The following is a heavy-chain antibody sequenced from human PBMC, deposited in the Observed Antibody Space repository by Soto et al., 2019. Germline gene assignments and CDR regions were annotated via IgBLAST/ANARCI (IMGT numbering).Heavy chain of an antibody. J-gene: IGHJ6*02. D-gene: IGHD6-13*01. CDR3: TIQIAAAGTAYGMDV. CDR1: GFTFSNAW. Sequence: EVQLVESGGGLVKPGGSLRLSCAASGFTFSNAWMNWVRQAPGKGLEWVGRIKSKTDGGTTDYAAPVKGRFTISRDDSKNTLYLQMNSLKTEDTAVYYCTIQIAAAGTAYGMDVWGQGTTVTVSS. V-gene: IGHV3-15*07. CDR2: IKSKTDGGTT.